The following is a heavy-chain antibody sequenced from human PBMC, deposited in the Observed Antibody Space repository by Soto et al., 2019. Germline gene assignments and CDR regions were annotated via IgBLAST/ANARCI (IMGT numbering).Heavy chain of an antibody. V-gene: IGHV1-69*08. CDR2: ILPILGSL. Sequence: QVRLVQSGAEVKKPGSSVTVSCKASGGTFNTYTFSWVRQAPGQGLEWMGSILPILGSLNYAQRFHGILSITADYSTTTAYMELSSLTSQDTAMYYCTRIPRYSFPTSDPLDNWGQGTLVTVSS. CDR1: GGTFNTYT. D-gene: IGHD4-4*01. J-gene: IGHJ4*02. CDR3: TRIPRYSFPTSDPLDN.